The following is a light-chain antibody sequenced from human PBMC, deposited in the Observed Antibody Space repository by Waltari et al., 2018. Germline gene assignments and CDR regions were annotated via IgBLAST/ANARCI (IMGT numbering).Light chain of an antibody. CDR1: SSDFGNYNL. V-gene: IGLV2-23*02. CDR2: EVN. J-gene: IGLJ3*02. Sequence: QSALTQPASVSGSPGQSITISCTGTSSDFGNYNLVSWYQQHPGKAPKLMIYEVNKRSSWVSNRFSGFRSGNTASLTISGLQAEDEADYYCCSHAGSIPVVFGGGTKLTVL. CDR3: CSHAGSIPVV.